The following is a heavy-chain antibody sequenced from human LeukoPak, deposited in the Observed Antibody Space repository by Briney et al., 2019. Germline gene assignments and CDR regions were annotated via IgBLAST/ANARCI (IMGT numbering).Heavy chain of an antibody. CDR1: GDSVSSNSAA. J-gene: IGHJ4*02. Sequence: SQTLSLTCAISGDSVSSNSAAWNWIRQSPSRGLEWLGRTYHRSKWYNDYAVSVESRITINPDTFKNQFSLQLNSVTPDDTAVYYCTGSLTYYFDYWGQGTLVTVSS. V-gene: IGHV6-1*01. CDR3: TGSLTYYFDY. CDR2: TYHRSKWYN.